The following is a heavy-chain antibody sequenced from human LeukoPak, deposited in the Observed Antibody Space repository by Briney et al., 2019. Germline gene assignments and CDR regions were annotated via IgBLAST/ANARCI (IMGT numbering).Heavy chain of an antibody. V-gene: IGHV3-23*01. CDR1: GFIFSSYA. CDR3: AKDEGHRARIFHV. Sequence: GGALRLSCAASGFIFSSYAMSWVRQAPGKGLEGVSAISGSGGSTYYADSVKGRFTISRDNSKNTLYLQMNSLRAEHTAVYYCAKDEGHRARIFHVWGKGTTIPVSS. CDR2: ISGSGGST. J-gene: IGHJ6*04. D-gene: IGHD2/OR15-2a*01.